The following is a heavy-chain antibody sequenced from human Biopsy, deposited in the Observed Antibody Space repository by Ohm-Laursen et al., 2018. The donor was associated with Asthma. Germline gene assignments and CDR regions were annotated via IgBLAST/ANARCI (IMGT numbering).Heavy chain of an antibody. Sequence: PVKASCKSLGGTFNTYVIGWVRQAPGQGLEWMGGTNSVFGTTTYPQKFQDRVTITADDSTGTVYMELSSLRSEDTAVYYCARKAGSCISRTCYSLDFWGQGTLVTVSS. CDR3: ARKAGSCISRTCYSLDF. V-gene: IGHV1-69*13. D-gene: IGHD2-2*01. J-gene: IGHJ4*02. CDR1: GGTFNTYV. CDR2: TNSVFGTT.